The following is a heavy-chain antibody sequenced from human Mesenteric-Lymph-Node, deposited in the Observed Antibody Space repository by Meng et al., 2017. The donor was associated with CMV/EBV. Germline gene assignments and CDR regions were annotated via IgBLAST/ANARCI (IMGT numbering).Heavy chain of an antibody. V-gene: IGHV3-48*04. J-gene: IGHJ4*02. CDR3: ARAPYSSGPYLDY. D-gene: IGHD6-19*01. CDR1: GFTFSSNS. Sequence: LSLTCAASGFTFSSNSMNWVRQAPGKGLEWVSYISSSSSTIYYADSVKGRFTISRDNAKNSLYLQMNSLRAEDTAVYYCARAPYSSGPYLDYWGQGTLVTVSS. CDR2: ISSSSSTI.